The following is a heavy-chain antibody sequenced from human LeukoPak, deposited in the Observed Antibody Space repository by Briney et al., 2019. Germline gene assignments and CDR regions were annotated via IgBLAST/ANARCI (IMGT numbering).Heavy chain of an antibody. CDR1: GFPFDNYG. Sequence: GGSLRLSCAASGFPFDNYGMAWVRQAPGKGLEWVSGITWNGGITAYADSVKGRFTISRDNSKNTLYLQMNSLRAEDTAVYYCARVVPLRAFDIWGQGTMVTVSS. D-gene: IGHD3-10*02. J-gene: IGHJ3*02. V-gene: IGHV3-20*04. CDR2: ITWNGGIT. CDR3: ARVVPLRAFDI.